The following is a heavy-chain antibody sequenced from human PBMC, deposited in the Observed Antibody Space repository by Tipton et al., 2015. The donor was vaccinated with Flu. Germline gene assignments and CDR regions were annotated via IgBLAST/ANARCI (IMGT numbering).Heavy chain of an antibody. CDR3: VRGSGWLDP. J-gene: IGHJ5*02. V-gene: IGHV3-7*01. Sequence: SLRLSCAASGFPFTGYWTSWVRQAPWKGLECVAKIKNDGTDKYYVDSMKGRFSISRDNAKKSVYLQMNSLMAEDTAIYYCVRGSGWLDPWGQGTLVTVSS. CDR2: IKNDGTDK. CDR1: GFPFTGYW.